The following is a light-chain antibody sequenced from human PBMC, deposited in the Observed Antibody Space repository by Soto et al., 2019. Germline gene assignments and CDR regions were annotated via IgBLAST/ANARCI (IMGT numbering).Light chain of an antibody. J-gene: IGLJ3*02. Sequence: QLVLAQSPSASASLGASVKLTCTLNSGHSTYAIAWHQQHPEKGPRYLMKVDSDGSHNKGDGIPDRFSGSSSGAERYLTISSLQSEDEADYYCQTWGAGIRVFGGGTQLTVL. CDR2: VDSDGSH. CDR1: SGHSTYA. V-gene: IGLV4-69*02. CDR3: QTWGAGIRV.